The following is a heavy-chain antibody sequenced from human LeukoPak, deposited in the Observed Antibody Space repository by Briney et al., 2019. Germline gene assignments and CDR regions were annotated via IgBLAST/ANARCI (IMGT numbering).Heavy chain of an antibody. Sequence: PSETLSLTCTVSGGSISSSSYYWGWIRQPPGTGLEWLGSIYYSGSTYYNPSLKSRVTISVDTSKNQFSLKLSSVTAADTAVYYCARDSPIVGAAIFDYWGQGTLVTVSS. CDR2: IYYSGST. V-gene: IGHV4-39*02. D-gene: IGHD1-26*01. CDR1: GGSISSSSYY. J-gene: IGHJ4*02. CDR3: ARDSPIVGAAIFDY.